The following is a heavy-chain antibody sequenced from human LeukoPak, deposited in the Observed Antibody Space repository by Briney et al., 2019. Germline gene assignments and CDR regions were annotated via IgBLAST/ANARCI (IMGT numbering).Heavy chain of an antibody. Sequence: PSETLSLTCTVSGGSISSGGYYWSWIRQPPGKGLEWIGYIYHSGSTYYNPSLKSRVTISVDRSKNQISLNLNSVTAADTAVYYCARGSRYCSSTSCYADFDYWGQGTLVTVSS. CDR1: GGSISSGGYY. CDR2: IYHSGST. CDR3: ARGSRYCSSTSCYADFDY. J-gene: IGHJ4*02. V-gene: IGHV4-30-2*01. D-gene: IGHD2-2*01.